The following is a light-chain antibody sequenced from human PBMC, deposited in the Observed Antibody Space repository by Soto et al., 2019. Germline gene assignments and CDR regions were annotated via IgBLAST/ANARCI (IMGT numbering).Light chain of an antibody. V-gene: IGKV3D-20*02. CDR2: GAS. CDR3: QQRSAGVT. Sequence: EIVLTQSPGTLSLSPVERATLSCRASQSVSSSYLAWYQQKPGQAPRLLIYGASSRATGIPDRFSGSGSGTGFTLTISRLEPEDFAVYYCQQRSAGVTFGQGTRLEI. CDR1: QSVSSSY. J-gene: IGKJ5*01.